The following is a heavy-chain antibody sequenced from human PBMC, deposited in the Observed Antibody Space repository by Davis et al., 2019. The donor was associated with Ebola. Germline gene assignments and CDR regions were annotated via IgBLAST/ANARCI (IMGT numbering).Heavy chain of an antibody. CDR2: IGTAGDT. J-gene: IGHJ4*02. V-gene: IGHV3-13*01. CDR3: TTLRGGDYFDF. Sequence: GGSLRLSCAASGFTFSSYDMHWVRQATGKGLEWVSAIGTAGDTYYPGSVKGRFTISRDNSKNTLYLQMNSLRAEDTAVYYCTTLRGGDYFDFWGQGTLVTVSS. D-gene: IGHD1-1*01. CDR1: GFTFSSYD.